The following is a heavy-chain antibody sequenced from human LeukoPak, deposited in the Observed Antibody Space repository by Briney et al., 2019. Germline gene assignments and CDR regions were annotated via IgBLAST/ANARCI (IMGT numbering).Heavy chain of an antibody. CDR2: FDTNTGNP. V-gene: IGHV7-4-1*02. J-gene: IGHJ4*02. Sequence: GASVNVSCKASGYTFTNYTINWVRLAPGQGLEWMGWFDTNTGNPTYAQGFTGRFVLSLDTSVTTTFLQISSLKAEDTAVYFCTRGRDTTGYFVYWGQGTLVTVSS. CDR3: TRGRDTTGYFVY. D-gene: IGHD3-22*01. CDR1: GYTFTNYT.